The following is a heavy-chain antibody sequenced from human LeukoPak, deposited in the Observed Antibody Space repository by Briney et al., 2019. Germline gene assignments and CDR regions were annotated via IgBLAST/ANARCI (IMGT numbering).Heavy chain of an antibody. CDR3: AKDISKRGLAIADH. CDR2: LSWDGGSR. J-gene: IGHJ5*02. CDR1: EFTFNDYS. V-gene: IGHV3-43*01. D-gene: IGHD3-3*02. Sequence: GGSLRLSCVASEFTFNDYSMHWVRQPPGKGLEWVSLLSWDGGSRYYADSVRGRFTISKDNSKNSLYLQMNSLTTEDTALYYCAKDISKRGLAIADHWGQGTLVTVSS.